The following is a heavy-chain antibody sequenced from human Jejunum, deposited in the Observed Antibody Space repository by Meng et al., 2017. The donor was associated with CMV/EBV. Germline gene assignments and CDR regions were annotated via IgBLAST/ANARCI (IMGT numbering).Heavy chain of an antibody. CDR2: ITNSGSTI. V-gene: IGHV3-48*03. CDR3: AKRSGYGANSFFDY. Sequence: SGFTFSHYEMNWVRQAPGKGLEWVSYITNSGSTIYYADSVKGRFTISRDNSKNTLYLQLNSLRAGDTAVYYCAKRSGYGANSFFDYWGQGTLVTVSS. D-gene: IGHD4-23*01. CDR1: GFTFSHYE. J-gene: IGHJ4*02.